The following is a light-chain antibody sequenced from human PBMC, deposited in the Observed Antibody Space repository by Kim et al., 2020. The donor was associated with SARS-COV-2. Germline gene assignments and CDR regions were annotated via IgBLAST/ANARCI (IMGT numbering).Light chain of an antibody. CDR3: QTWDTGIRV. J-gene: IGLJ3*02. V-gene: IGLV4-69*01. CDR2: VNRDGSH. CDR1: SGHSSYA. Sequence: QPVLTQSPSASASLGASVQLTCILSSGHSSYAIAWHQQQPGKGPRFLMKVNRDGSHIKGGGIPDRFSGSTSGAERYLTISSLQPEDEADYYCQTWDTGIRVFGGGTQLTVL.